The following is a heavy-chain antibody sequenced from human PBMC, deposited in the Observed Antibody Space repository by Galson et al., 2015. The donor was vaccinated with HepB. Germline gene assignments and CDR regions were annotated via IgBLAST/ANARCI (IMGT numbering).Heavy chain of an antibody. J-gene: IGHJ6*02. V-gene: IGHV1-46*04. CDR2: INPSGGST. D-gene: IGHD1-20*01. CDR3: ARDLRITGTTTPGGMDV. Sequence: SCKASGYTFTSYYMHWVRQAPGQGLEWMGIINPSGGSTSYAQKLQGRVTMTRDTSTSTVYMELSSLRSEDTAVYYCARDLRITGTTTPGGMDVWGQGTTVTVSS. CDR1: GYTFTSYY.